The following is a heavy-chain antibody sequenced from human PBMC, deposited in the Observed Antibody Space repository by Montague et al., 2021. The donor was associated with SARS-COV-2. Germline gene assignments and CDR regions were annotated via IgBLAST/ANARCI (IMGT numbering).Heavy chain of an antibody. Sequence: SLRLSCAASGFTFSSYAMHWVRQAPGEGLEWVAVISYDGSNKYYADSVKGRFTISRDNSKNTLYLQMNSLRAEDTAVYYCARAAQKQYVLLWFGELLHDAFDIWGQGTMVTVSS. CDR2: ISYDGSNK. V-gene: IGHV3-30-3*01. J-gene: IGHJ3*02. CDR1: GFTFSSYA. D-gene: IGHD3-10*01. CDR3: ARAAQKQYVLLWFGELLHDAFDI.